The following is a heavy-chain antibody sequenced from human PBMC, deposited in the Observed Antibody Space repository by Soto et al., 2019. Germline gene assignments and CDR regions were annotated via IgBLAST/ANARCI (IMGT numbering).Heavy chain of an antibody. Sequence: SETLSLTCAVSGGSISSSNWWSWVRQPPGKGLEWIGEIYHSGSTNYNPSLKSRVTISVDKSKNQFSLKLSSVTAADTAVYYCARFGSSSRLSWFDPWGQGALVTVS. V-gene: IGHV4-4*02. CDR1: GGSISSSNW. CDR3: ARFGSSSRLSWFDP. CDR2: IYHSGST. J-gene: IGHJ5*02. D-gene: IGHD6-13*01.